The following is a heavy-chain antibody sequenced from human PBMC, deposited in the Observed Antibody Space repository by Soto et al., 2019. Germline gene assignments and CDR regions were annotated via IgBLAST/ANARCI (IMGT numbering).Heavy chain of an antibody. CDR3: ARDLGQQLFDY. V-gene: IGHV1-18*01. J-gene: IGHJ4*02. CDR2: ISAYNGNK. D-gene: IGHD6-13*01. CDR1: GYTFTSYG. Sequence: QVQLVQSGAEVKKPGASVKVSCKASGYTFTSYGISWVRQAPGQGLEWMGWISAYNGNKKYAQKLQGRVSMTTDTSTSTAYIELRSLRSDDTAVYYCARDLGQQLFDYWGLGTLVTVSS.